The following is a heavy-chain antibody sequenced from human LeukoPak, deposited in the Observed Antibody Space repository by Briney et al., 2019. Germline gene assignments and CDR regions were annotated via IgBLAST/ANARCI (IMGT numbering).Heavy chain of an antibody. J-gene: IGHJ4*02. CDR3: TTENIVATIGDF. CDR1: GFTFTNAW. CDR2: IQRKTDGGTT. D-gene: IGHD5-12*01. V-gene: IGHV3-15*01. Sequence: GGSLRLSCTASGFTFTNAWMSWVRQAPGKGLEWVGRIQRKTDGGTTDYAAPVKGRFTISRDDSKNTLYLQMTSLKTEDTAVYYCTTENIVATIGDFWGQGTLVTVSS.